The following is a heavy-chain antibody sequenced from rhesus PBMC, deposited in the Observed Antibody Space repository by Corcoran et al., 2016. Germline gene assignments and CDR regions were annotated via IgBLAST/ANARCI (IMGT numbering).Heavy chain of an antibody. V-gene: IGHV4-127*01. Sequence: QVQLQESGPGLVKPAETLSLPCAVSVYSIGSGSGWSWLLQSPGKGLEWIGYIAGSSGSSSHKPSLKGRVTISKDTSKNQFYLKLTSVTAADTAVYYCARGNNEDFDYWGQGVLVTVSS. CDR1: VYSIGSGSG. CDR2: IAGSSGSS. J-gene: IGHJ4*01. CDR3: ARGNNEDFDY. D-gene: IGHD1-14*01.